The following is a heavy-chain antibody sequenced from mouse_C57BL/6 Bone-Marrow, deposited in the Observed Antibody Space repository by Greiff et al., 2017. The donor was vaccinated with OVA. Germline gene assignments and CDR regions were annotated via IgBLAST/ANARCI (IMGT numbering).Heavy chain of an antibody. V-gene: IGHV1-15*01. D-gene: IGHD1-1*01. CDR3: TRYYGSPFDY. Sequence: QVQLKQSGAELVRPGASVTLSCKASGYTFTDYEMHWVKQTPVHGLEWIGAIDPETGGTANNQKFKGKAILTADKSSSTAYMELRSLTSEDSAVYYCTRYYGSPFDYWGQGTTLTVSS. CDR2: IDPETGGT. J-gene: IGHJ2*01. CDR1: GYTFTDYE.